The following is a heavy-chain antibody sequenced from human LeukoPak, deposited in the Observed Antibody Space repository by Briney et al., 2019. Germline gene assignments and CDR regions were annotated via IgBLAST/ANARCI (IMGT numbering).Heavy chain of an antibody. Sequence: ASVTVSFKASGYTFTGYYMHWVRQAPGQGLEWMGWINPNSGGTNYAQKFQGRVTMTRDTSISTAYMELSRLRSDDTAVYYCAVFPGYCSSTSCKDDYWGQGTLVTVSS. D-gene: IGHD2-2*01. CDR1: GYTFTGYY. CDR2: INPNSGGT. J-gene: IGHJ4*02. CDR3: AVFPGYCSSTSCKDDY. V-gene: IGHV1-2*02.